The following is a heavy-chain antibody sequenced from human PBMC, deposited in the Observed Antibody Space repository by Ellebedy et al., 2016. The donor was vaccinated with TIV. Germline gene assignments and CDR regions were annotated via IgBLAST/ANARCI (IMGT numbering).Heavy chain of an antibody. CDR3: ARGLARDY. Sequence: MPSETLSLTCAVYGGSLSGYYWSWIRKPPGKGLEWIGEITHSGSTNYNPSLKSRVTISEDTSKNQFSLNLSPVTAADTAVYYCARGLARDYWGQGTLVTVSS. J-gene: IGHJ4*02. CDR2: ITHSGST. CDR1: GGSLSGYY. V-gene: IGHV4-34*01.